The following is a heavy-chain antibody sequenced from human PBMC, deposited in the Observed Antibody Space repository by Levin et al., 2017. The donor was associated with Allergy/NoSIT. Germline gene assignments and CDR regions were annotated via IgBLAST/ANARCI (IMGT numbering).Heavy chain of an antibody. CDR3: AREIAYGAAAKYYYYYGMDV. J-gene: IGHJ6*02. Sequence: PGGSLRLSCAASGFTFSSYGMHWVRQAPGKGLEWVAVIWYDGSNKYYADSVKGRFTISRDNSKNTLYLQMNSLRAEDTAVYYCAREIAYGAAAKYYYYYGMDVWGQGTTVTVSS. CDR2: IWYDGSNK. CDR1: GFTFSSYG. D-gene: IGHD6-13*01. V-gene: IGHV3-33*01.